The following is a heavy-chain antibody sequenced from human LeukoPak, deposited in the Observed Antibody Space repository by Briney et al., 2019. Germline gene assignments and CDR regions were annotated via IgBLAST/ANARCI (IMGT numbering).Heavy chain of an antibody. CDR1: GYTFTGYY. Sequence: ASVKVSCKASGYTFTGYYMHWVRQAPGQGLEWMGWINPNSGGTNYAQKFQGRVTMTRDTSISTAYMELSRLRSDDTAVYYCARDYGGRVVVVPAFAEGTVVYNWFDPWGQGTLVTVSS. CDR2: INPNSGGT. J-gene: IGHJ5*02. D-gene: IGHD2-2*01. CDR3: ARDYGGRVVVVPAFAEGTVVYNWFDP. V-gene: IGHV1-2*02.